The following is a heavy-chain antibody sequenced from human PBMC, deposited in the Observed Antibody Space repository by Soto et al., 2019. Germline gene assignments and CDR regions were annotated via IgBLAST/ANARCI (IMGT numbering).Heavy chain of an antibody. V-gene: IGHV3-9*01. CDR2: ISWNSGSI. CDR3: AKDMEEGATADWYFDL. D-gene: IGHD1-26*01. J-gene: IGHJ2*01. CDR1: GFTFDDYA. Sequence: DVQLVESGGGLVQPGRSLRLSCAASGFTFDDYAMHWVRQAPGKGLEWVSGISWNSGSIGYADSVKGRFTISRDNAKNSLYLQMNSLRAEDTALYYCAKDMEEGATADWYFDLWGRGTLVTVSS.